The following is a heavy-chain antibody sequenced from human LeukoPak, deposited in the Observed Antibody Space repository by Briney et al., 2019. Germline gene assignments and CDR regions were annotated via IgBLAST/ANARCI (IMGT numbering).Heavy chain of an antibody. D-gene: IGHD3-22*01. CDR2: IRWNSGGI. Sequence: GGSLRLSCAASGFTFHDYAMHWVRQAPGKGLEWVSGIRWNSGGIAYADSVKGRFTISRNNAKNSLYLQMNNLRAEDTALYYCANGDDSSGYYYTWTYWGQGTLVTVSS. CDR3: ANGDDSSGYYYTWTY. V-gene: IGHV3-9*01. CDR1: GFTFHDYA. J-gene: IGHJ4*02.